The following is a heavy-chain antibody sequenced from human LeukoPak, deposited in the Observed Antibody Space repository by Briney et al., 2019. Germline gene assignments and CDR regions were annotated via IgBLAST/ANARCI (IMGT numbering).Heavy chain of an antibody. J-gene: IGHJ4*02. CDR3: AKDSRNHYDSSGYY. D-gene: IGHD3-22*01. V-gene: IGHV3-23*01. CDR2: ISGSGGST. Sequence: GGSLRLSCAASGFTFSSYAMSWVRQAPGKGLEWVSAISGSGGSTYYADSVKGRFTISRDNSKNTLYLQMNSLRAEDTAVYYCAKDSRNHYDSSGYYWGQGTLVTVSS. CDR1: GFTFSSYA.